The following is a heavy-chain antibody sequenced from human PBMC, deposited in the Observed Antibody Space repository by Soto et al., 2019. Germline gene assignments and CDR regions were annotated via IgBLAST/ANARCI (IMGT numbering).Heavy chain of an antibody. CDR1: GFTFSSYG. V-gene: IGHV3-33*01. Sequence: GSLRLSCAASGFTFSSYGMHWVRQAPGKGLEWVAVIWYDGSNKYYADSVKGRFTISRDNSKNTLYLQMNSLRAEDTAVYYCASSIVVVAATPSEYYFDYWGQGTLVTVSS. J-gene: IGHJ4*02. CDR3: ASSIVVVAATPSEYYFDY. CDR2: IWYDGSNK. D-gene: IGHD2-15*01.